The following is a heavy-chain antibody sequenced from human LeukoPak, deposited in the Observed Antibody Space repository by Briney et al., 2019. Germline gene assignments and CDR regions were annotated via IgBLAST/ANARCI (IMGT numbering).Heavy chain of an antibody. CDR2: ISGSGGST. V-gene: IGHV3-23*01. J-gene: IGHJ4*02. Sequence: GGSLRLSCAVSGFTFSSYTMNWVRQAPGKGLEWVSSISGSGGSTYYADSVKGRFTISRDNSKSTLYLQMNSLRAEDTAIYYCARAEALKFRDFDHWGQGTLVTVSS. CDR1: GFTFSSYT. CDR3: ARAEALKFRDFDH.